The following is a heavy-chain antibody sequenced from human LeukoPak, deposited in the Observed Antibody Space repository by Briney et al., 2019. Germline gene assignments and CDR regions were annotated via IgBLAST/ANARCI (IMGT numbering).Heavy chain of an antibody. V-gene: IGHV4-59*01. D-gene: IGHD4-17*01. CDR3: ARTGSTVTMLYPFDH. CDR1: GGSIRSYY. Sequence: SETLSLTCTVSGGSIRSYYWSWIRQPPGKGLEWIGYIYYSGSTNYNPSLKSRVSISVDTSKNQFSLKLSTVTAADTAVYYCARTGSTVTMLYPFDHWGQGTLVTVSS. J-gene: IGHJ4*02. CDR2: IYYSGST.